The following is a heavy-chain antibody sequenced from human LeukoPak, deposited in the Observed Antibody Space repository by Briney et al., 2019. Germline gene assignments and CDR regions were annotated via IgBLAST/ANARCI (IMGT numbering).Heavy chain of an antibody. Sequence: GRSLRLSCAASGFTFSTYGMHWVRQAPGKGLEWVAVISYDGSNTYYADSVKGRFTISRDNSKNTLYLQMSSLRAEDTAVYYCAKDRLYCSSSSCYGSPYYYGLDVWGQGTTVTVSS. D-gene: IGHD2-2*01. CDR3: AKDRLYCSSSSCYGSPYYYGLDV. CDR1: GFTFSTYG. CDR2: ISYDGSNT. J-gene: IGHJ6*02. V-gene: IGHV3-30*18.